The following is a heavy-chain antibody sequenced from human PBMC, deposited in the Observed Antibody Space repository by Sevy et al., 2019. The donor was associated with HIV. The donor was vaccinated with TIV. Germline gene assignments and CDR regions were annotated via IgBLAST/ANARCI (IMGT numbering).Heavy chain of an antibody. CDR3: AGEGCTKPHDY. Sequence: GGSLRLSCAASGFTFSKYSMSWVRQPPGKGLEWVSTLSFGCGEINYADSVKGRFTISRDNSKSSVYLRMNNLRPEDTAVYYCAGEGCTKPHDYWGQGTLVTVSS. V-gene: IGHV3-23*01. D-gene: IGHD2-8*01. CDR1: GFTFSKYS. CDR2: LSFGCGEI. J-gene: IGHJ4*02.